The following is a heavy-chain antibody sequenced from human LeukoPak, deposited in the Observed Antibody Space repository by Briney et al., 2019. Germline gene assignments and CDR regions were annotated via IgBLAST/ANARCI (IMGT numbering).Heavy chain of an antibody. Sequence: PGGSLRLSCAASWVTVSSNYMSWVRQAPPKGVEWVSVIYSGGSTYYADSVNGRFTISRDNTKNTLYLQMNSLRAEDTAVYYCAKARLYTSGSYYIFDYWGQGTLVTVSS. CDR2: IYSGGST. V-gene: IGHV3-53*01. CDR3: AKARLYTSGSYYIFDY. D-gene: IGHD3-10*01. CDR1: WVTVSSNY. J-gene: IGHJ4*02.